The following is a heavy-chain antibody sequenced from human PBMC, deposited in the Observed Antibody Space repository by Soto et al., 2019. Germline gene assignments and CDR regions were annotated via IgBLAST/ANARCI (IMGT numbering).Heavy chain of an antibody. J-gene: IGHJ5*02. V-gene: IGHV3-33*08. Sequence: GGSLRLSCAASGFTFSSYAMHWVRQAPGKGLEWVAVIWYDGSNKYYADSVKGRFTISRDNSKNTLYLQMNSLRAEDTAVYYCARSSTTGPIDPWGQGTLVTVSS. D-gene: IGHD1-1*01. CDR2: IWYDGSNK. CDR1: GFTFSSYA. CDR3: ARSSTTGPIDP.